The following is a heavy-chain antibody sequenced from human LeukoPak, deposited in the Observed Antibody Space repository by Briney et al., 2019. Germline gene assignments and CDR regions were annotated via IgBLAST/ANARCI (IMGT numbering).Heavy chain of an antibody. J-gene: IGHJ4*02. CDR3: ARAYGDYSPLFDY. V-gene: IGHV3-23*01. Sequence: GGSLRLSCAASGFTFSNYAMSWVRQAPGKGLGWVSAISASGGSTYYADSVKGRFTISRDNSKDTLFLQMNSLRAEDTAVYYCARAYGDYSPLFDYWGQGTLVTVSS. D-gene: IGHD4-17*01. CDR2: ISASGGST. CDR1: GFTFSNYA.